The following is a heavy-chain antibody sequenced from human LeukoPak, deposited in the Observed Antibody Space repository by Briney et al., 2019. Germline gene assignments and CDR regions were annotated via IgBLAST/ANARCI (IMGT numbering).Heavy chain of an antibody. CDR2: IIPIFATP. D-gene: IGHD3-10*01. CDR1: GGTFSSYA. Sequence: SVKVSCKASGGTFSSYAISWVRQAPGQGLEWMGGIIPIFATPDYAQKFQDRVTITADESTSTAYMELSSLRSEDTAVYYCAREGVGVNKGVSDYWGQGTLVTVSS. CDR3: AREGVGVNKGVSDY. J-gene: IGHJ4*02. V-gene: IGHV1-69*13.